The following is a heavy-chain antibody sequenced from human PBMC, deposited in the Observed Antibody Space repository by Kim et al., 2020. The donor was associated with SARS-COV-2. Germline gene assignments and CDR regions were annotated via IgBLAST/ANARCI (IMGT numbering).Heavy chain of an antibody. V-gene: IGHV4-59*08. J-gene: IGHJ3*02. D-gene: IGHD3-22*01. CDR2: IYYSGST. CDR1: GGSISSYY. CDR3: ARSPASRLSITMIVVVTPDAFVI. Sequence: SETLSLTCTVSGGSISSYYWSWIRQPPGKGLEWIGYIYYSGSTNYNPSLKSRVTISVDTSKNQFSLKLSSVTAADTAVYYCARSPASRLSITMIVVVTPDAFVIWGQGTMVTVSS.